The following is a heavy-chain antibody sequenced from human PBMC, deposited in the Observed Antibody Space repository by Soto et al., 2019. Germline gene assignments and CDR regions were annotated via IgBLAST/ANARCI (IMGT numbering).Heavy chain of an antibody. J-gene: IGHJ4*02. Sequence: QVQLVQSGAEEKKPGASVKVSCKASGYTFTSYAMHWVRQAPGQRLEWMGWINGGNGNTKYSEKFQGRVTITRDTSASTAYRELSSLRSEDTAVYYCARSIVVVTALDYWGQGTLVTVSS. CDR1: GYTFTSYA. V-gene: IGHV1-3*05. CDR2: INGGNGNT. CDR3: ARSIVVVTALDY. D-gene: IGHD2-21*02.